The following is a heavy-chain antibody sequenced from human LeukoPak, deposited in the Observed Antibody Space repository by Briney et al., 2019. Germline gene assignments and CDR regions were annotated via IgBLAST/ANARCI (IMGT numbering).Heavy chain of an antibody. D-gene: IGHD5-24*01. CDR3: ARGRRDGYNLEYFDK. Sequence: SETLSLTCTVSGYSISSGYYWGWIRQPPGKGLEFIGSIYHSGSTYYNPSLKSRVTISVDTSKNQFSLKLSSVTAADTAVYYCARGRRDGYNLEYFDKWGQGTLVTVSS. CDR2: IYHSGST. CDR1: GYSISSGYY. V-gene: IGHV4-38-2*02. J-gene: IGHJ4*02.